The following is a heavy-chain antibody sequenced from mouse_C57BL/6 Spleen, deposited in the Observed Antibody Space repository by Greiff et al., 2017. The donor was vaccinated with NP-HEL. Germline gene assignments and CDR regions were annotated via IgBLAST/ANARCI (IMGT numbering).Heavy chain of an antibody. D-gene: IGHD1-1*01. CDR3: APITTVVAYYFDY. CDR1: GYTFTSYG. V-gene: IGHV1-81*01. Sequence: VQVVESGAELARPGASVKLSCKASGYTFTSYGISWVKQRTGQGLEWIGEIYPRSGNTYYNEKFKGKATLTADKSSSTAYMELRSLTSEDSAVHFCAPITTVVAYYFDYWGQGTTLTVSS. J-gene: IGHJ2*01. CDR2: IYPRSGNT.